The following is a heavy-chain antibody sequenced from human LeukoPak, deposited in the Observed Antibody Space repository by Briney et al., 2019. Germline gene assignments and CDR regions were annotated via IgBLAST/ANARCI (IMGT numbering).Heavy chain of an antibody. J-gene: IGHJ3*02. CDR3: ARGTGPQQICGFVI. Sequence: GESLKISCVASGYTFPTHWIAWVRQMPGKGLEWMGFIYPADSDTRYTPPFQGQVTISVDKSINTAYLQWHSLKASDSAMYYCARGTGPQQICGFVIWGQGTMVTVSS. V-gene: IGHV5-51*01. CDR2: IYPADSDT. CDR1: GYTFPTHW. D-gene: IGHD2-21*01.